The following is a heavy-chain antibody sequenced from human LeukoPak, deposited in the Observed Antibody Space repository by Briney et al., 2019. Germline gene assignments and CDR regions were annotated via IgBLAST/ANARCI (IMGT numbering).Heavy chain of an antibody. D-gene: IGHD1-20*01. V-gene: IGHV3-23*01. CDR2: ITGNGGST. Sequence: GGSLRLSCAASGFTFSSYAMSWVRQAPGKGLGWVSAITGNGGSTYYADSVKGRFTISRDNFKNTLYLQVNSLRADDTAVYYCAKDSANWMYYFDYWGQGTQVTVSS. CDR1: GFTFSSYA. J-gene: IGHJ4*02. CDR3: AKDSANWMYYFDY.